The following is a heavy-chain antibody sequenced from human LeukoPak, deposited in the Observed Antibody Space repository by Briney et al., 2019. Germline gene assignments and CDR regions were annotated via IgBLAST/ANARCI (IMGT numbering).Heavy chain of an antibody. CDR1: GGTFSSYA. D-gene: IGHD6-13*01. J-gene: IGHJ5*02. V-gene: IGHV1-69*05. Sequence: SVKVSCKASGGTFSSYAISWVRQAPGQGLEWMGGIIPIFGTANYAQKFQGRVTMTRDTSISTAYMELSSLRSDDTAVYYCARDRHSSWFDPWGQGTLVTVSS. CDR3: ARDRHSSWFDP. CDR2: IIPIFGTA.